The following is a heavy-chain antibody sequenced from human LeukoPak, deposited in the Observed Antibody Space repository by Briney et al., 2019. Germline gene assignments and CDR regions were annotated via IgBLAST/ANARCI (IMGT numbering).Heavy chain of an antibody. J-gene: IGHJ4*02. Sequence: SETLSLTCTVSSYSISSGYYWGWIRQPPGKGLEWIGSIYHSGSTYYNPSLKSRVTISVDTSKNQFSLKLSSVTAADTAVYYCARGGAHIAAAGNFDYWGQGTLVTVSS. CDR2: IYHSGST. D-gene: IGHD6-13*01. CDR1: SYSISSGYY. V-gene: IGHV4-38-2*02. CDR3: ARGGAHIAAAGNFDY.